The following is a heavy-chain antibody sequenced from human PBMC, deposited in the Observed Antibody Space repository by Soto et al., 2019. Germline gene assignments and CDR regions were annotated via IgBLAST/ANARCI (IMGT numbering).Heavy chain of an antibody. J-gene: IGHJ4*02. V-gene: IGHV3-74*02. CDR1: GLTFRTYW. Sequence: EVHLVESGGGLVQPGGSLRLSCAASGLTFRTYWVLWVRQAPGKGLVWVSRVYNDGASTLHAASVTGRFTISRDNAKNTVYLQMSDLRVEDTAMYYCEVRPAYSTGGDYWGRGTLVTVSS. CDR3: EVRPAYSTGGDY. D-gene: IGHD2-21*01. CDR2: VYNDGAST.